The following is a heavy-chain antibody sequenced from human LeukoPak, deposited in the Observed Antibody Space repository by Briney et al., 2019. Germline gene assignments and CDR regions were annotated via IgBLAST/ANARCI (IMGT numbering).Heavy chain of an antibody. Sequence: PGGSLRLSCAASGFTFSSYSMNWVRQAPGKGLEWVSSISSSSSYIYYADSVKGRFTISRVNAKNSLYLQMNSLRAEDMAVYYCARDPGYCSGGSCYFEHIWGQGTMVTVSS. J-gene: IGHJ3*02. CDR1: GFTFSSYS. V-gene: IGHV3-21*01. CDR2: ISSSSSYI. D-gene: IGHD2-15*01. CDR3: ARDPGYCSGGSCYFEHI.